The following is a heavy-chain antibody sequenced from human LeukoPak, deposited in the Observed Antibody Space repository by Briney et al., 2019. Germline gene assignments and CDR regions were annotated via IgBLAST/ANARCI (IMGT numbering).Heavy chain of an antibody. D-gene: IGHD4-17*01. CDR1: GYTFTGYY. J-gene: IGHJ5*02. Sequence: ASVKVSCKASGYTFTGYYMHWVRQAPGQGLERMGWINPNSGGTNYAQKFQGRVTMTRDTSISTAYMELSRLRSDDTAVYYCARGPDYGDYRLVDHWGQGTLVTVSS. CDR2: INPNSGGT. CDR3: ARGPDYGDYRLVDH. V-gene: IGHV1-2*02.